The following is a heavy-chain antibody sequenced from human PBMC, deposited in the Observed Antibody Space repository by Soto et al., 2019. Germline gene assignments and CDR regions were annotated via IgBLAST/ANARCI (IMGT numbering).Heavy chain of an antibody. D-gene: IGHD3-22*01. CDR2: IYYSGST. J-gene: IGHJ4*02. V-gene: IGHV4-39*01. CDR3: ASLYYYDSSGYYSRMIFDY. Sequence: QLQLQESGPGLVKPSETLSLTCTVSGGSISSSSYYWGWIRQPPGKGLEWIGSIYYSGSTYYNPSRKSRVTISVGTSKNQFSLKLSSVTAADTAVYYCASLYYYDSSGYYSRMIFDYWGQGTLVTVSS. CDR1: GGSISSSSYY.